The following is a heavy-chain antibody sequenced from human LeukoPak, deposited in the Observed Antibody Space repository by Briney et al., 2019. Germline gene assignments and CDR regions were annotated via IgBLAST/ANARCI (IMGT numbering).Heavy chain of an antibody. CDR3: ATGPTVTRLDY. Sequence: ASVKVSFKASGYTFTSYYMHWVRQPPGQGLEWMGIINPSAGSTSYAQTFQGRVTMTRDTSTSIVYLELSSLTSEDTAVYYCATGPTVTRLDYWGQGTLVTVSS. J-gene: IGHJ4*02. CDR1: GYTFTSYY. CDR2: INPSAGST. V-gene: IGHV1-46*01. D-gene: IGHD4-17*01.